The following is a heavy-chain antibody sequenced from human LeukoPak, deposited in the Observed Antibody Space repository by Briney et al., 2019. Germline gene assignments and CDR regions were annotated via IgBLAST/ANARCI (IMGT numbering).Heavy chain of an antibody. V-gene: IGHV3-23*01. CDR1: GFTFSSYG. Sequence: GRSLTLSCAASGFTFSSYGMHWVRQAPARGLEWVSAISGSGGSTYYADSVKGRFTISRDNSKNTLYVQMNSLRAEDTAVYYCAKVDLIVVVPAAIRRFDYWGQGTLLTVSS. J-gene: IGHJ4*02. CDR3: AKVDLIVVVPAAIRRFDY. D-gene: IGHD2-2*01. CDR2: ISGSGGST.